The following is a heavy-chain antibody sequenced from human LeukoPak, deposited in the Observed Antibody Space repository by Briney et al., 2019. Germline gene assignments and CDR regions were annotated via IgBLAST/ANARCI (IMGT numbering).Heavy chain of an antibody. CDR3: ARDGEFGERDNQFDP. Sequence: QSGGSLRLSCAASGFTFNSYGMHWVRQAPGKGLEWVAFIRYDGSYKYYADSVKGRFTISRDNSKDTLYLQMNSLRAEDTAVYYCARDGEFGERDNQFDPWGQGTLVTVSS. CDR2: IRYDGSYK. J-gene: IGHJ5*02. V-gene: IGHV3-30*02. CDR1: GFTFNSYG. D-gene: IGHD3-10*01.